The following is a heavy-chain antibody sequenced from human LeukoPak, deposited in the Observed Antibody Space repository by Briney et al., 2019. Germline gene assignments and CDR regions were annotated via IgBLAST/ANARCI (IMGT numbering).Heavy chain of an antibody. CDR1: GGSMNNYY. CDR3: ARGRGDSKGTSFDF. D-gene: IGHD3-22*01. J-gene: IGHJ4*02. V-gene: IGHV4-59*01. CDR2: IYHTGSD. Sequence: SETLSLTCSVSGGSMNNYYWSWIRQSPGKGLEWVGYIYHTGSDTYKPSLKSRVTLSLDTSKNQFSLRLNSVTAADTAVYYCARGRGDSKGTSFDFWGQGTLVTVSS.